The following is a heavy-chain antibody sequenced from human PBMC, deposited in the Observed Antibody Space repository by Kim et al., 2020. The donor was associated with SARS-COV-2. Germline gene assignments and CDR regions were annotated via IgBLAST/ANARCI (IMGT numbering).Heavy chain of an antibody. D-gene: IGHD2-2*01. CDR3: AKSRGSAVYYYYYGMAV. V-gene: IGHV3-23*01. J-gene: IGHJ6*02. Sequence: GGSLRLSCAASGFTFSSYAMSWVRQAPGKGLEWVSAISGSGGSTYYADSVKGRFTISRDNSKNTLYLQMNSLRAEDTAVYYCAKSRGSAVYYYYYGMAVWGQGTTVTVSS. CDR2: ISGSGGST. CDR1: GFTFSSYA.